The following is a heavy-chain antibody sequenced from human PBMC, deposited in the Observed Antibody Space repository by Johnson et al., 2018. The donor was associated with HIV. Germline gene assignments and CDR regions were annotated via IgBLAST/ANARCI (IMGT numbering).Heavy chain of an antibody. CDR1: GFTFSDYY. CDR2: IYSGGTT. CDR3: AREALPRGLQSSFGGAFDI. D-gene: IGHD3-16*01. Sequence: VQLVESGGGLVKPGGSLRLSCAASGFTFSDYYMSWIRQAPGKGLEWVSVIYSGGTTYYADSVKGRFTISRDTSENTVHLQMNDLRAEDTAVYYCAREALPRGLQSSFGGAFDIWGQGTMVTVSS. V-gene: IGHV3-66*01. J-gene: IGHJ3*02.